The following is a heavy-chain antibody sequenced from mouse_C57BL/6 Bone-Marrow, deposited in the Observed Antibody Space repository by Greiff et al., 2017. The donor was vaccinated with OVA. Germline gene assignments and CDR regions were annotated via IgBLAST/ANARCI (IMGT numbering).Heavy chain of an antibody. CDR1: GFSLTSYG. V-gene: IGHV2-2*01. CDR2: IWSGGST. J-gene: IGHJ2*01. Sequence: VKLQESGPGLVQPSQSLSITCTVSGFSLTSYGVHWVRQSPGKGLEWLGVIWSGGSTDYNAAFISRLSISKDNSKSQVFFKMNSLQADDTAIYYCASEGPTVPRYYFDYWGQGTTLTVSS. D-gene: IGHD1-1*01. CDR3: ASEGPTVPRYYFDY.